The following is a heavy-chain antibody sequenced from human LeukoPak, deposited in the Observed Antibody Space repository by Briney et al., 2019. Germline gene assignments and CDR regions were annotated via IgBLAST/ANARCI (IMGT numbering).Heavy chain of an antibody. CDR3: ARSYSSSWYFDY. V-gene: IGHV4-59*01. CDR1: GGSFSGFY. Sequence: PSETLSLTCAVSGGSFSGFYWSWIRQPPGKGLEWIGYIYYSGSTKYNPSLKSRVTISVDTSKNQFSLKLSSVTAADTAVYYCARSYSSSWYFDYWGQGTLVTVSS. CDR2: IYYSGST. D-gene: IGHD6-13*01. J-gene: IGHJ4*02.